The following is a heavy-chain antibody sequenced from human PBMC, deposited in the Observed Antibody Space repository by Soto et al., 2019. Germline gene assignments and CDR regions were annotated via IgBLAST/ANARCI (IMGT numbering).Heavy chain of an antibody. D-gene: IGHD1-7*01. CDR1: GGKFVDYY. CDR2: ISSSGSTI. CDR3: ARVRGNNWNYLGPCDY. Sequence: RHSWGASGGKFVDYYGSWIRQNQGKGLEWVSYISSSGSTIYYADSVKGRFTISRDNAKNSLYLQMNSLRAEDTAVYYCARVRGNNWNYLGPCDYWGQGTPVTVSS. J-gene: IGHJ4*02. V-gene: IGHV3-11*01.